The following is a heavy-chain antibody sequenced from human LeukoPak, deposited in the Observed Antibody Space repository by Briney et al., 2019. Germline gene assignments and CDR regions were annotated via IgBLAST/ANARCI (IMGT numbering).Heavy chain of an antibody. Sequence: SETLSLTCTVSGGSITGYYWNWIRQPAGQGLEWLGRVYSSGDGNRNPSLTSRVTMSVDTSKNQFSLKLTSLTAADTAVYYCAREEFLHEIDSSGYFVYWGQGTLVTVSS. D-gene: IGHD3-22*01. CDR3: AREEFLHEIDSSGYFVY. CDR2: VYSSGDG. J-gene: IGHJ4*02. CDR1: GGSITGYY. V-gene: IGHV4-4*07.